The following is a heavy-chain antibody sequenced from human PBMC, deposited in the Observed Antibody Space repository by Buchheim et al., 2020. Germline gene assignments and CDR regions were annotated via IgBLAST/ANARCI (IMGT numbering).Heavy chain of an antibody. J-gene: IGHJ6*02. V-gene: IGHV4-34*01. CDR2: INHSGST. Sequence: QVQLQQWGAGLLKPSETLSLTCAVYGGSFSGYYWSWIRQPPGKGLEWIGEINHSGSTNYNPSLKSRVTISVDTSKNQFSLKLSYVTAADTAVYYCARGPIAAAGTYYYYYGMDVWGQGTT. CDR3: ARGPIAAAGTYYYYYGMDV. CDR1: GGSFSGYY. D-gene: IGHD6-13*01.